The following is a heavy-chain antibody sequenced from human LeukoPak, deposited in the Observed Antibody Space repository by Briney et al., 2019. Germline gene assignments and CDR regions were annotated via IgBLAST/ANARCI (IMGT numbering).Heavy chain of an antibody. CDR2: ISGSGGST. D-gene: IGHD3-10*01. Sequence: GGSLRLSCAASGFTFSSYAMSWVRQAPGKGLEWVSAISGSGGSTYYADSVKGRFTISRDNSKNTLYLQMNSLRAEDTAVYYCAKDSGYGSGKITGGFDYWGQGTLVTVSS. J-gene: IGHJ4*02. V-gene: IGHV3-23*01. CDR1: GFTFSSYA. CDR3: AKDSGYGSGKITGGFDY.